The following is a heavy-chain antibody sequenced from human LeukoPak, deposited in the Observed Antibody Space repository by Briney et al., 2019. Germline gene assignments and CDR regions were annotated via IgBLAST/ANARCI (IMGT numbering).Heavy chain of an antibody. J-gene: IGHJ4*02. V-gene: IGHV1-46*01. CDR1: GYTFTSYY. Sequence: ASVKVSCKASGYTFTSYYMHWVRQAAGQGLEWMGLINPSGGSTSYAQKFQGRVTMTRDTSTSTVYMELSSLRSEDTAVFFFFKQKTAYEILTGPLAVAGPACDYWGQGTLVTVSS. CDR2: INPSGGST. CDR3: FKQKTAYEILTGPLAVAGPACDY. D-gene: IGHD3-9*01.